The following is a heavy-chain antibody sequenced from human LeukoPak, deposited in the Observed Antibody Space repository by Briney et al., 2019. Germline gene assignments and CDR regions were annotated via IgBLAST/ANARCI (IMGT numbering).Heavy chain of an antibody. V-gene: IGHV3-23*01. CDR2: ISGTGGTI. CDR1: GFIFSSYG. J-gene: IGHJ4*02. CDR3: AKGFYDSSGYYYLHSFDH. D-gene: IGHD3-22*01. Sequence: PGGSLRLSCVASGFIFSSYGMSWVRQAPGKGLEWVSVISGTGGTIDYADSVKGRFTISRDNSKNTVYLEMSSLRAEDTALYYCAKGFYDSSGYYYLHSFDHWGQGTLVTVSS.